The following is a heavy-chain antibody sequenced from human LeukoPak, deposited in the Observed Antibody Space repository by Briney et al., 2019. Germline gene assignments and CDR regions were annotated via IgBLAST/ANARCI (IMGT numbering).Heavy chain of an antibody. CDR3: VRVLGGNPPL. D-gene: IGHD3-16*01. CDR2: INPDGTNT. V-gene: IGHV3-74*01. J-gene: IGHJ4*02. Sequence: GGSLRLSCAASGFTVSSNYMSWVRQAPGKGLVWVSRINPDGTNTLYADSVKGRFTISRDNVKNTMYLQMNSLRAEDTAVYYCVRVLGGNPPLWGQGTLVTVSS. CDR1: GFTVSSNY.